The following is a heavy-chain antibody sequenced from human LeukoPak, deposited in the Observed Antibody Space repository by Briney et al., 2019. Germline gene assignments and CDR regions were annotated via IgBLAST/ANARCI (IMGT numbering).Heavy chain of an antibody. J-gene: IGHJ4*02. CDR3: AKRASGSGTSLYYFDY. Sequence: PGGSLRLSCAASGFTFTNYAMNWVRQAPGKGLEWVSSSSGSSSSTYYADSVKGRFAISRDNSKNTLYLQMNSLRAEDTAVYYCAKRASGSGTSLYYFDYWGQGTLVTVSS. CDR1: GFTFTNYA. V-gene: IGHV3-23*01. D-gene: IGHD3-10*01. CDR2: SSGSSSST.